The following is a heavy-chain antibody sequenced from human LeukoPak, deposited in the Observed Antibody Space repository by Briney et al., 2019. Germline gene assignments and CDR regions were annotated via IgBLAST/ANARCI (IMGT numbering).Heavy chain of an antibody. CDR3: ASSAWDSSGYAQH. Sequence: GASVKVSCKASGYTFTSYDINWVRQATGQGLEWMGWKNPNSGNTGYAQKFQGRVTMTRNTSISTAYMELSSLRSEDTAVHYCASSAWDSSGYAQHWGQGTLVTVSS. V-gene: IGHV1-8*01. D-gene: IGHD3-22*01. J-gene: IGHJ1*01. CDR1: GYTFTSYD. CDR2: KNPNSGNT.